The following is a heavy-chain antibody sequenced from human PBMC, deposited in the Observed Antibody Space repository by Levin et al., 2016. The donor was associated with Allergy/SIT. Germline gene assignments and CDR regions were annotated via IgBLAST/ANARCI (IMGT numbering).Heavy chain of an antibody. CDR1: GYTFTGYY. D-gene: IGHD2-15*01. Sequence: ASVKVSCKASGYTFTGYYMHWVRQAPGQGLEWMGWINPNSGGTNYAQKFQGRVTMTRDTSISTAYMELSRLRSDDTAVYYCARVDVVEEAFDIWGQGTMVTVSS. J-gene: IGHJ3*02. V-gene: IGHV1-2*02. CDR2: INPNSGGT. CDR3: ARVDVVEEAFDI.